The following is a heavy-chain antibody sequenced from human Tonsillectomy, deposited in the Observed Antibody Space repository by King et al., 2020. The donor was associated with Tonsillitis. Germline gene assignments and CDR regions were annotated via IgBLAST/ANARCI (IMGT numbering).Heavy chain of an antibody. V-gene: IGHV3-30*18. J-gene: IGHJ4*02. CDR2: ISYDGSDK. Sequence: VQLVESGGGVVQPGRSLRLSCAAFGFTFSSSGMHWVRQAPGKGLEWVAVISYDGSDKYYADSVKGRFNISRDNSKNTLYLQMNSLTTEDTAVYYCAKDGSSDFDYWGQGTLVTVSS. CDR3: AKDGSSDFDY. CDR1: GFTFSSSG.